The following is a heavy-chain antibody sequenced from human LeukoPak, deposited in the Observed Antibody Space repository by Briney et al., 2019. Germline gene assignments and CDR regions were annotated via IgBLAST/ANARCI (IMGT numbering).Heavy chain of an antibody. Sequence: SETLSLTCAVYGGSFSGYYWSWIRQPPGKGLEWIGEINHSGSTNYNPSLKSRVTISVDTSKNHFSLKLSSVTAADTAVYYCARGNSRDGYIDYWGQGTLVTVSS. CDR2: INHSGST. CDR1: GGSFSGYY. CDR3: ARGNSRDGYIDY. J-gene: IGHJ4*02. V-gene: IGHV4-34*01. D-gene: IGHD5-24*01.